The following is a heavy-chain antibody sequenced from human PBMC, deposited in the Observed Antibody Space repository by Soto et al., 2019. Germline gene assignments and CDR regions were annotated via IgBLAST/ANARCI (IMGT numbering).Heavy chain of an antibody. V-gene: IGHV1-18*01. CDR3: ARRCKPLMAA. J-gene: IGHJ6*02. CDR2: INVHSGDT. Sequence: QVQVVQSGGEMKKPGASVKVSCKPSAYNLAGDGFTWVRQATGQGLEWMGWINVHSGDTNYAQKFQDRFSLTTDTSTRTVYMELRTLNSDDTAVYYCARRCKPLMAAWGQGTTVIVSS. CDR1: AYNLAGDG.